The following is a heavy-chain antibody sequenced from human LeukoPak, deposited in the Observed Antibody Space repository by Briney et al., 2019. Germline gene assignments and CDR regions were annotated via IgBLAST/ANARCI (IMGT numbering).Heavy chain of an antibody. CDR2: LNPGRGKA. J-gene: IGHJ3*01. D-gene: IGHD2-15*01. Sequence: ASVKVSCKASGYTFTRYDINWVRQAPGQGLEWMGWLNPGRGKAGYAPEFQGRVTFTRDTSINTVYMELSSLRSADTAVYYCARESHCSGGTCYLTAFDDWGQGTLLTVSS. CDR1: GYTFTRYD. V-gene: IGHV1-8*01. CDR3: ARESHCSGGTCYLTAFDD.